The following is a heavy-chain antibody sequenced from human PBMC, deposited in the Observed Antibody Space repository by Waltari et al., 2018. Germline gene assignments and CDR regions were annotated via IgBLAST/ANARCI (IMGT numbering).Heavy chain of an antibody. CDR2: INHSGST. J-gene: IGHJ3*02. CDR1: GGSFSGCY. V-gene: IGHV4-34*01. Sequence: QVQLQQWGAGLLKPSETLSLTCAVSGGSFSGCYWNWIRQPPVKGLEWIGEINHSGSTNSIPSLKSRVTISVDTSKTQFFLKLSSVTAADTAVYYCARAVIYDSFDIWGQGTMVTVSS. D-gene: IGHD3-22*01. CDR3: ARAVIYDSFDI.